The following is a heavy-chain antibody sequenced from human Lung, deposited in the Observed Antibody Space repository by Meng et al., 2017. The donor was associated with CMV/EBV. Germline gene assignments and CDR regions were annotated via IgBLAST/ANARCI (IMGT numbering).Heavy chain of an antibody. J-gene: IGHJ5*02. CDR1: GTSFSTYA. V-gene: IGHV3-30*02. Sequence: GGSLRLSCAASGTSFSTYAMNWVRQAPGKGLEWVAFLRHDGSGEHYADSEKGRFTITRDTSKETLYLQMNSLRAEATAVYYCAKSPPRMITFGGLIATTWAQGXLVTVSS. CDR2: LRHDGSGE. CDR3: AKSPPRMITFGGLIATT. D-gene: IGHD3-16*02.